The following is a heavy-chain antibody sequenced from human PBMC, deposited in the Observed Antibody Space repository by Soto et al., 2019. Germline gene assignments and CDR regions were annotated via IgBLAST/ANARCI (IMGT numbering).Heavy chain of an antibody. V-gene: IGHV1-69*13. CDR2: IIPIFGTA. J-gene: IGHJ6*02. CDR3: ARVGYGSGHPIYYYYYGMDV. Sequence: SVKVSCKASGGTFSSYAISWVRQAPGQGLEWMGGIIPIFGTANYAQKFQGRVTITADESTSTAYMELSSLRSEDTAVYYCARVGYGSGHPIYYYYYGMDVWGQGTTVTVSS. D-gene: IGHD3-10*01. CDR1: GGTFSSYA.